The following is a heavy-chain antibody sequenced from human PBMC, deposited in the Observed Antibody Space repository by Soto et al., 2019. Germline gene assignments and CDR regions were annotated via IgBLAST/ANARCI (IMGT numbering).Heavy chain of an antibody. Sequence: EVQLVESGGFLVKPGGSLRLSCADSGFTFTNACMSCVRQAPGKGLDWVGRIKSKTDGGTTDYAAPVKGRFTISRDESKNTLFLQMNSLETEDTAVYYCTTCLYSSGFDFWGQGTLVTVSS. V-gene: IGHV3-15*01. D-gene: IGHD6-19*01. J-gene: IGHJ4*02. CDR3: TTCLYSSGFDF. CDR2: IKSKTDGGTT. CDR1: GFTFTNAC.